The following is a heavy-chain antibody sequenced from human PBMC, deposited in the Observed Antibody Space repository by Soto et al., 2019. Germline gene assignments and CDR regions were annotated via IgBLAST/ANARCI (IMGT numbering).Heavy chain of an antibody. CDR2: ISDSGDTT. V-gene: IGHV3-23*01. CDR3: AAQATGYFVPFDF. CDR1: GFSFSTCA. Sequence: EVQLLESGGGLVQPGGSLRLSCAASGFSFSTCAVSWVRQAPGKGLEWVSSISDSGDTTHYAESVRGRFTISRDNSRNTLHLQMSSLTAEDTAIYSCAAQATGYFVPFDFWGRGTLVTVSS. J-gene: IGHJ4*02. D-gene: IGHD3-22*01.